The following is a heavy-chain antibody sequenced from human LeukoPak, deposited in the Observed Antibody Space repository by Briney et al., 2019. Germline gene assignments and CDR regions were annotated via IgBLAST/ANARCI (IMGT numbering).Heavy chain of an antibody. CDR3: ARGGESGYDT. Sequence: SETLSLTCTVSGGSISSSSNYWGWIRQPPGKGLEWIGTIYSTGNAYYNPSLKSRLTISVDTSKNQFSLKLSSVTAADTAVYYCARGGESGYDTWGQGSLVTVSS. CDR1: GGSISSSSNY. CDR2: IYSTGNA. D-gene: IGHD5-12*01. J-gene: IGHJ5*02. V-gene: IGHV4-39*01.